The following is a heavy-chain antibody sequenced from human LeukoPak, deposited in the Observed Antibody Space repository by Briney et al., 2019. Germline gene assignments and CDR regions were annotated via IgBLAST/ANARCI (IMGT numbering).Heavy chain of an antibody. V-gene: IGHV3-23*01. CDR2: ISGSGGST. J-gene: IGHJ4*02. D-gene: IGHD3-22*01. Sequence: GGSLRLSCAASGFTFSSYAMSWVRQAPGKGLEWVSAISGSGGSTYCADSVKGRFTISRDNSKNTLYLQMNSLRAEDTAVYYCAKASHYYDRGDYWGQGTLVTVSS. CDR3: AKASHYYDRGDY. CDR1: GFTFSSYA.